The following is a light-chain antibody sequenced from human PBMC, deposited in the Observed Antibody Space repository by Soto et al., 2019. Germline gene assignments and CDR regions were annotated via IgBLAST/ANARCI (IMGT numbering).Light chain of an antibody. CDR2: GIS. CDR3: QQYVTSSPRT. CDR1: HTISSSY. J-gene: IGKJ1*01. Sequence: EIVLTQSPGTLSLSTGERATLSCRTSHTISSSYLAWYQQKPGQAPRLLMYGISRRATGIPDRFSGSGSGTDFTLTITRLEPEDLAVYYCQQYVTSSPRTFGQGTKVDIK. V-gene: IGKV3-20*01.